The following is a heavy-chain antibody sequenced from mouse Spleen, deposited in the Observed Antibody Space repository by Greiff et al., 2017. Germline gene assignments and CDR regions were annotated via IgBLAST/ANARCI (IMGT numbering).Heavy chain of an antibody. Sequence: EVQGVESGGGLVKPGGSLKLSCAASGFTFSSYAMSWVRQTPEKRLEWVATISSGGSYTYYPDSVKGRFTISRDNAKNTLYLQMSSLRSEDTAMYYCARQEYGNYVDYWGQGTTLTVSS. J-gene: IGHJ2*01. V-gene: IGHV5-9-3*01. D-gene: IGHD2-10*02. CDR1: GFTFSSYA. CDR3: ARQEYGNYVDY. CDR2: ISSGGSYT.